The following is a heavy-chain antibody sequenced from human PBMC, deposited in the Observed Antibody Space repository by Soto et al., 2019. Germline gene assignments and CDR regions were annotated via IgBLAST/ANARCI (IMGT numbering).Heavy chain of an antibody. CDR2: ITWDAGSA. Sequence: QAGGSVRLSCAVSGFTFDDHTMHWVRQAPGKGLEWVALITWDAGSAFYADSVRGRFTISRDNSKNSLYLQMNSLRTEDSALYYCAKEKDRIFDYWGRDTPVTVSS. V-gene: IGHV3-43*01. CDR3: AKEKDRIFDY. J-gene: IGHJ4*02. CDR1: GFTFDDHT.